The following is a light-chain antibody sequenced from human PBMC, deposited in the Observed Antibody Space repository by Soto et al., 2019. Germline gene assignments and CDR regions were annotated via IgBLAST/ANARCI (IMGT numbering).Light chain of an antibody. Sequence: DIQMTQSPSSVSASVGDRVSITCRASQGISNWLTWYQQKPGRAPKLLIYTGSSLQSGVPSRFSGTGSWTDFTLTISSLQPEDFATYYCQQAYSIPLTFGGGTKVEIK. V-gene: IGKV1-12*01. J-gene: IGKJ4*01. CDR1: QGISNW. CDR2: TGS. CDR3: QQAYSIPLT.